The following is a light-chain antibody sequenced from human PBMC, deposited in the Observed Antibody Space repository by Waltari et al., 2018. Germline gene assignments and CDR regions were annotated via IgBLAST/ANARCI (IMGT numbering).Light chain of an antibody. Sequence: QSALTQPASVSGSPGQSITISCTGTSSDVGTYNLVSWYQQHPGNAPKLMIYEVTNRPSGVSNRFSGSRSGNTASLTISGLQAEDGAEYYCCSFAGSSTYYVFGTGTKVTVL. V-gene: IGLV2-23*02. CDR1: SSDVGTYNL. CDR2: EVT. CDR3: CSFAGSSTYYV. J-gene: IGLJ1*01.